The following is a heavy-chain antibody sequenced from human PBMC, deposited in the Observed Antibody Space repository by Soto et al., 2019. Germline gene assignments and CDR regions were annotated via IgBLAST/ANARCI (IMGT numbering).Heavy chain of an antibody. Sequence: GRSLRLSCAASGFTFTNAWLSLVRQAPGKGLEWVGRIRSKSDSETIDYAASVRGRFIISRDDSKSTLYLQMNGLKTEDAAVYYCSTEQLARAGTLYYFENRDEGALHTI. V-gene: IGHV3-15*01. CDR3: STEQLARAGTLYYFEN. CDR1: GFTFTNAW. CDR2: IRSKSDSETI. D-gene: IGHD6-19*01. J-gene: IGHJ4*02.